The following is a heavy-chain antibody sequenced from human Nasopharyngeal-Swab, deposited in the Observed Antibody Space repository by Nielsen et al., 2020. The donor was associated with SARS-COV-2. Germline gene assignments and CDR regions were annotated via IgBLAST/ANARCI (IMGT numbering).Heavy chain of an antibody. J-gene: IGHJ4*02. D-gene: IGHD4-17*01. CDR3: ARDAPAHYGAFY. Sequence: SLKISCAASEFTFSSFVMHWVRQAPGKGLEWVAFIPHDASNEYYGDSVKGRFSISRDSSKNTLYLQMDSLRGEDTAVYYCARDAPAHYGAFYWGRGTLVTVSS. V-gene: IGHV3-30*03. CDR1: EFTFSSFV. CDR2: IPHDASNE.